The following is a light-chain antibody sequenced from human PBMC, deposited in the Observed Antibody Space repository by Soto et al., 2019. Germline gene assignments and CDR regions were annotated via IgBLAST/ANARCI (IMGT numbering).Light chain of an antibody. V-gene: IGLV6-57*01. J-gene: IGLJ3*02. CDR3: QSYVGINGV. CDR2: EDN. Sequence: NFMLTQPHSVSESPGKTVTISCTRSSGTIASNYVQWYQQRPGSSPTTVIYEDNQRPSGVPDRFSGSIDSSSTSASLTISGLESDDDADYFCQSYVGINGVFGGGTKLNGL. CDR1: SGTIASNY.